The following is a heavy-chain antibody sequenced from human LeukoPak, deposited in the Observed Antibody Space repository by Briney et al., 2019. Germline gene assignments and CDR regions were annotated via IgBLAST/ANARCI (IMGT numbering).Heavy chain of an antibody. CDR1: FDSLSSQY. CDR2: IFYSGTT. D-gene: IGHD4-23*01. Sequence: SETVSLTCPFSFDSLSSQYWSWIRQPPGEGLEWIGYIFYSGTTNYNPSLKSRVTLSIDTSKKEFSLTLTSVTAADTAVYYCARGGYGGNFYWYFDLWGRGTLVTVSS. CDR3: ARGGYGGNFYWYFDL. V-gene: IGHV4-59*11. J-gene: IGHJ2*01.